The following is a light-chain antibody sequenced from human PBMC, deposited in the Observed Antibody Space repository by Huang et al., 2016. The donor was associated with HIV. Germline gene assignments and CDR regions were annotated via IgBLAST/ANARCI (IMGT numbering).Light chain of an antibody. CDR3: QQYNNWPYT. CDR2: GAS. CDR1: ESVSIN. J-gene: IGKJ2*01. V-gene: IGKV3-15*01. Sequence: EIVMTQSPDTLSVSPGARATLSCRASESVSINLAWYQQRPGQAPRLLIHGASHRAAGIPARFSGSGSGAEFTLTISSLQSEDFALYYCQQYNNWPYTFGQGTKLEIK.